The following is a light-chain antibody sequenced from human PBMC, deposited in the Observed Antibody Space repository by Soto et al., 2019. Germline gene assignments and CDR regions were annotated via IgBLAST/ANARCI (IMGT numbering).Light chain of an antibody. CDR2: DVS. V-gene: IGLV2-11*01. CDR1: CTYVGTYDF. CDR3: CSYAGSSSYV. Sequence: QSARTQPRLGPSAVREGGSISWIRICTYVGTYDFVSWYQQQPGKAPRLMIFDVSERPSGVPDRFSGSKSGNTASLTISGLQAEDEADYYCCSYAGSSSYVFRPGNKVNV. J-gene: IGLJ1*01.